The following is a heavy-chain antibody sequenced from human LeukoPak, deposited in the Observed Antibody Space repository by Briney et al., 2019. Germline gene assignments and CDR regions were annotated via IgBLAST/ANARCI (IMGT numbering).Heavy chain of an antibody. CDR3: ARGLVYYDTTGSYLAERPYFDS. V-gene: IGHV3-53*01. Sequence: PGESLRLSCAASGFSVSGNYLTWVRQAPGRGLEWVSFINIHDDAFYADSVKGRFTVSRDNSKNILYLQMSSLRAEDTAIYYCARGLVYYDTTGSYLAERPYFDSWGQGTLVTVSS. J-gene: IGHJ4*02. D-gene: IGHD3-16*01. CDR2: INIHDDA. CDR1: GFSVSGNY.